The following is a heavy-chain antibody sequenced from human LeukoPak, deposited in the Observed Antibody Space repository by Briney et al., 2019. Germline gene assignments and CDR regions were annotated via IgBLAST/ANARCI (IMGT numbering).Heavy chain of an antibody. V-gene: IGHV4-59*12. CDR1: GGSISSYY. J-gene: IGHJ1*01. CDR2: IYYSGST. Sequence: PSETLSLTCTVSGGSISSYYWSWIRQPPGKGLEWIGNIYYSGSTNYNPSLKSRVTMSVDTSKNQFSLKLSSVTAADTAVYYCARDLDSSGWYGYFQHWGQGTLVTVSS. CDR3: ARDLDSSGWYGYFQH. D-gene: IGHD6-13*01.